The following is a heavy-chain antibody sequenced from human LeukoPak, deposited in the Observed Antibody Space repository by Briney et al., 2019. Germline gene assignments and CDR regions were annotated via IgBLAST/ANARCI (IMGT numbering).Heavy chain of an antibody. CDR1: GYSISSGYY. CDR2: IYHSGST. D-gene: IGHD4-17*01. CDR3: ARGRRPPVTTGGYSYYYYYYMDV. V-gene: IGHV4-38-2*02. J-gene: IGHJ6*03. Sequence: PSETLSLTCTVSGYSISSGYYWGWIRQPPGKGLEGIGSIYHSGSTYYNPSLKSRVTISVDTSKNEFSLKLSSGTAADTAVYYCARGRRPPVTTGGYSYYYYYYMDVWGKGTPVTVSS.